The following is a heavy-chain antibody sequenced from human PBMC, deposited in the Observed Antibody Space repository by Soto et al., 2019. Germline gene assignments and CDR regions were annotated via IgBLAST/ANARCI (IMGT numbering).Heavy chain of an antibody. V-gene: IGHV3-23*01. D-gene: IGHD3-10*01. Sequence: PGGSLRLSCTASGFTFNSYAMSWVRQAPGEGLEWVSDISGSAISTYYADSVKGRFTISRDNSRNTLYLQMNSLRAGDTALYYCAKIYSWFGSGVYFDSWGQGTLVTVSS. CDR1: GFTFNSYA. CDR2: ISGSAIST. J-gene: IGHJ4*02. CDR3: AKIYSWFGSGVYFDS.